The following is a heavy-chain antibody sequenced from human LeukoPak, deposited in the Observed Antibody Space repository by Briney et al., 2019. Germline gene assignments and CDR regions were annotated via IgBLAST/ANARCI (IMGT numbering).Heavy chain of an antibody. Sequence: PGGSLRLSCAASGSTISSYWMSWVRQAPGKGLEWVANIKQDGSEKYYVDSVKGRFTISRDNAKNSLYLQMNSLRADNTAVYFCARRYYNSTSCYVAFDIWGQGTMVTVSS. J-gene: IGHJ3*02. CDR2: IKQDGSEK. CDR1: GSTISSYW. CDR3: ARRYYNSTSCYVAFDI. V-gene: IGHV3-7*01. D-gene: IGHD2-2*01.